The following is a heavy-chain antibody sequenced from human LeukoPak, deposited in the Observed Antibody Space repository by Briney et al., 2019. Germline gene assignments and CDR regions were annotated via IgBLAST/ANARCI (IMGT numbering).Heavy chain of an antibody. D-gene: IGHD3-22*01. Sequence: SETLSLTCTVSGGSISSGSYYWSWIRRPAGKGLEWIGRIYTSGSTNYNPSLKSRVTISVDTSKNQFSLKLSSVTAADTAVYYCARDLYYYDSSDYCFDYWGQGTLVTVSS. CDR1: GGSISSGSYY. J-gene: IGHJ4*02. CDR2: IYTSGST. V-gene: IGHV4-61*02. CDR3: ARDLYYYDSSDYCFDY.